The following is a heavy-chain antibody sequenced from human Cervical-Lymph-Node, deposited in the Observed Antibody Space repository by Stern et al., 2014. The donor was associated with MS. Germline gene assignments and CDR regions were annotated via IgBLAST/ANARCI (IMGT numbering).Heavy chain of an antibody. D-gene: IGHD3-16*01. CDR1: GYNFASYW. V-gene: IGHV5-51*01. J-gene: IGHJ2*01. CDR2: IFPGDSDT. CDR3: ARTHIVMLGGSPLPWYFDL. Sequence: EVQLVESGAEVKMSGESLKISCQGSGYNFASYWIGWVRQMPGKGLEWMGIIFPGDSDTRYSPSFQGQVTISADKSTNTAYLQWSSLKALDTATYYCARTHIVMLGGSPLPWYFDLWGRGAVVTVSS.